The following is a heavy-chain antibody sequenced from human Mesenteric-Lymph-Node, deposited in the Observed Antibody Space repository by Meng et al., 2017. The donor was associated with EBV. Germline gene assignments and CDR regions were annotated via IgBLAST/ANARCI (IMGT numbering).Heavy chain of an antibody. CDR3: ARATVTRNWFDP. D-gene: IGHD4-11*01. Sequence: QVQLVQSGAEVKKPGASVTVSCKASGYKFITYYIHWVRQAPGQGLEWMGIINPSVGSTTYAQKFQGRVSMTSDASTSTVYMELNNLRSEDTAIYYCARATVTRNWFDPWGQGTLVTVSS. V-gene: IGHV1-46*01. J-gene: IGHJ5*02. CDR1: GYKFITYY. CDR2: INPSVGST.